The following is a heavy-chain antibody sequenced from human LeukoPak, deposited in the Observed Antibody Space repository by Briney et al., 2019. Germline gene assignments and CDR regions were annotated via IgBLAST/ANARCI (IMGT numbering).Heavy chain of an antibody. CDR1: VGSISSGDYY. CDR3: ARRNYYFDY. J-gene: IGHJ4*02. V-gene: IGHV4-30-4*01. Sequence: SQTLSLTCTVSVGSISSGDYYWRWIRQPPGKGLEWIGYIYYSGSTYYNPSLKSRVTTSIDTSKNQFSLKLNYVTAADTAVYYCARRNYYFDYWGQGTLVTVSS. CDR2: IYYSGST.